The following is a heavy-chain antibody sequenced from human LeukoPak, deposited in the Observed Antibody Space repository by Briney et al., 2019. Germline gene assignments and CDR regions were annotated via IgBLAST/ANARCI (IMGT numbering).Heavy chain of an antibody. CDR1: GFTFSTYA. CDR3: GREASGWYLAGDC. J-gene: IGHJ4*02. CDR2: IWHDGSRK. Sequence: PGGSLRLSCVASGFTFSTYAMYWVRQAPGKGLEWVAIIWHDGSRKYHADSVKGRFTVSRDNSKNTLYLQMDSLRAEDTAMYYCGREASGWYLAGDCWGQGTLVTVSS. V-gene: IGHV3-33*01. D-gene: IGHD6-19*01.